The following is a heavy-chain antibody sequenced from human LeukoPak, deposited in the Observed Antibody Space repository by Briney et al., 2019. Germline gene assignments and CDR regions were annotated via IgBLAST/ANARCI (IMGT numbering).Heavy chain of an antibody. J-gene: IGHJ4*02. D-gene: IGHD3-22*01. CDR1: GFTFSSYS. CDR2: IESDGTST. CDR3: ARDPREYYESSGYNDY. V-gene: IGHV3-74*01. Sequence: GGSLRLSCAASGFTFSSYSMNWVRQAPGKGLVWVSRIESDGTSTSYADSVKGRFTMSRDNAKNTLYLQMNSLRAEDTAVYYCARDPREYYESSGYNDYWGQGTLVTVSS.